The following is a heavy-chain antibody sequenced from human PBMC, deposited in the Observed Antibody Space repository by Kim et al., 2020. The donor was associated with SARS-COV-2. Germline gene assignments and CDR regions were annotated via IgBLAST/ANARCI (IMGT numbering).Heavy chain of an antibody. Sequence: ASVKVSCKISGHTLSELSMHWVRQTPGKGLEWMGRFDPEDGETIYAQNFQGRVTMTGDTSTDTAYMELSSLRSEDTAVYYCATDPPRPYDYVWGSYRPNWFDAWGQGTLVTVSS. D-gene: IGHD3-16*02. CDR1: GHTLSELS. CDR3: ATDPPRPYDYVWGSYRPNWFDA. CDR2: FDPEDGET. J-gene: IGHJ5*02. V-gene: IGHV1-24*01.